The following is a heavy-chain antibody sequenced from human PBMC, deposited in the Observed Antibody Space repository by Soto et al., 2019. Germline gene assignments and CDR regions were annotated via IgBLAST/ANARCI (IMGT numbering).Heavy chain of an antibody. Sequence: PGGSLRLFCAASGFPVSINYMSLVRQSPGKGLEWVSVIYSGGSTYYADSVKGRFTISRDNSKNTLYLQMNSLRAEDTAVYYCARDTGARGDYWDQGPLVTVYS. V-gene: IGHV3-53*01. J-gene: IGHJ4*02. CDR2: IYSGGST. CDR3: ARDTGARGDY. CDR1: GFPVSINY. D-gene: IGHD1-26*01.